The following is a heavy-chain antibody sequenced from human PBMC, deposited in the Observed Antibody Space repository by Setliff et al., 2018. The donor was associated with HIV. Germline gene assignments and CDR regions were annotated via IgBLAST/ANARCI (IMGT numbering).Heavy chain of an antibody. D-gene: IGHD1-26*01. J-gene: IGHJ4*02. Sequence: GGSLRLSCAASGFRFRSYWMSWVRQAPGKGLEWVAVMSTGGGIKICADSVKGRFTISRDNSRNTLFLQMNNLRPEDTATYYCVRDPIEGSPDYFDHWGQGALVTVSS. V-gene: IGHV3-30*03. CDR1: GFRFRSYW. CDR3: VRDPIEGSPDYFDH. CDR2: MSTGGGIK.